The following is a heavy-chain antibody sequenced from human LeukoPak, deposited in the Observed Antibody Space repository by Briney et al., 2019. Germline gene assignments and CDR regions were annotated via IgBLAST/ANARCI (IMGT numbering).Heavy chain of an antibody. CDR2: IIPIFGTA. J-gene: IGHJ4*02. CDR1: GGTFSSYA. CDR3: ARDGDYYDSSGNDY. V-gene: IGHV1-69*06. D-gene: IGHD3-22*01. Sequence: ASVKVSCKASGGTFSSYAISWVRQAPGQGLEWMGRIIPIFGTANYAQKFQGRVTITADKSTSTAYMGLSSLRSEDTAVYYCARDGDYYDSSGNDYWGQGTLVTVSS.